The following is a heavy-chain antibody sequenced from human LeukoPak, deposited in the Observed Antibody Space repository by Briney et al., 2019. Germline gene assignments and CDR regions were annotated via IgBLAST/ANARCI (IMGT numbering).Heavy chain of an antibody. D-gene: IGHD2-8*02. V-gene: IGHV3-30*18. Sequence: PGGSLRLSCAASGFTFSSYGMHWVRQAPGKGLEWVAVISYDGSNKYYADSVKGRFTISRGNSKNTLYLQMNSLRAEDTAVYYCAKDFRSLWSLYYFDYWGQGTLVTVSS. J-gene: IGHJ4*02. CDR1: GFTFSSYG. CDR2: ISYDGSNK. CDR3: AKDFRSLWSLYYFDY.